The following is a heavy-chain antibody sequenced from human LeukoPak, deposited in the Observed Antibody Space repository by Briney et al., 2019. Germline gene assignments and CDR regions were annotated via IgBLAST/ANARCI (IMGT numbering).Heavy chain of an antibody. CDR1: GFTFSSCS. D-gene: IGHD5-18*01. V-gene: IGHV3-21*01. J-gene: IGHJ4*02. Sequence: GGSLRLSCAASGFTFSSCSMNWVRQAPGKGLEWVSSISSSSSYIYYADSVKGRFTISRDNAKNSLYLQMNSLRAEDTAVYYCARDPYRRATAFGYWGQGTLVTVSS. CDR3: ARDPYRRATAFGY. CDR2: ISSSSSYI.